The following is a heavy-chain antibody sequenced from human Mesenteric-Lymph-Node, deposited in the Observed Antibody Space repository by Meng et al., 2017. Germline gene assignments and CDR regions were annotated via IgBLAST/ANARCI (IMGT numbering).Heavy chain of an antibody. V-gene: IGHV3-74*01. CDR2: INSDGSST. D-gene: IGHD3-22*01. CDR3: ARVPYYYDSSGYYYLFDY. Sequence: GGSLRLSCAASGFTFSSYWMHWVRQAPGKGLVWVSRINSDGSSTSYADSVKGRFTISRDNAKNTLYLQMNSLRAEDTAVYYCARVPYYYDSSGYYYLFDYWGQGTLVTVSS. J-gene: IGHJ4*02. CDR1: GFTFSSYW.